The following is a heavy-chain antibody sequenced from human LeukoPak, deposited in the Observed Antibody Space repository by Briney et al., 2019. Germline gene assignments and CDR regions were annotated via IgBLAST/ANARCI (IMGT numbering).Heavy chain of an antibody. J-gene: IGHJ4*02. CDR1: GYTFTGYY. CDR2: INPNSGGT. D-gene: IGHD3-10*01. CDR3: ARAVGYGSGTYRQYFFDY. V-gene: IGHV1-2*02. Sequence: ASVKVSCKASGYTFTGYYMHCVRQAPGQGLEWMGWINPNSGGTNYAQHFQGRVTMSRDTSISTAYMDLSRLRSDDTAVYYCARAVGYGSGTYRQYFFDYWGQGTLVTVSS.